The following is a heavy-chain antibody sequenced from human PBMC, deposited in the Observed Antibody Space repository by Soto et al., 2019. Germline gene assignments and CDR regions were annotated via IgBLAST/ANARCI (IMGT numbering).Heavy chain of an antibody. V-gene: IGHV5-51*07. D-gene: IGHD6-6*01. CDR2: IYPGDTDT. J-gene: IGHJ6*02. Sequence: PXDSLTKSCLGSEYNFGSYLIGVVHPIPGKDLEWMGSIYPGDTDTRYGPSFQGQVTISADKSLRTAFLQWTRLKASDTALYYCARTRSFPLGFYYDGMDVWGQGTPVTVSS. CDR1: EYNFGSYL. CDR3: ARTRSFPLGFYYDGMDV.